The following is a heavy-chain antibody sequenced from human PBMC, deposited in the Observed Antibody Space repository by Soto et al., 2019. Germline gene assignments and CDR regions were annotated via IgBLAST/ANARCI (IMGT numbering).Heavy chain of an antibody. CDR2: ISGSGGST. CDR3: AKDFLLYSSSWYPNPTFDY. D-gene: IGHD6-13*01. J-gene: IGHJ4*02. V-gene: IGHV3-23*01. CDR1: GFTFSSYA. Sequence: GGSLRLSCAASGFTFSSYAMSWVRQPPGKGLEWVSAISGSGGSTYYADSVKGRFTISRDNSKNTLYLQMNSLRAEDTAVYYCAKDFLLYSSSWYPNPTFDYWGQGTLVTVSS.